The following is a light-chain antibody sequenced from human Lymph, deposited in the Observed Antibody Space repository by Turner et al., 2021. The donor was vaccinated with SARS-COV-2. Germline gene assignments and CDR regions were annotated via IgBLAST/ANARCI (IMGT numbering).Light chain of an antibody. J-gene: IGLJ2*01. V-gene: IGLV3-1*01. CDR1: KLGDTY. Sequence: SYELTQPPSVSVSPGQTASIPCSGDKLGDTYACWYQQKPGQSPVLVIYQDIKRPSGIPERFSGSNSGNTATLTISGTQAMDEADYYCQAWDRSTAVVFGGGTKLTVL. CDR2: QDI. CDR3: QAWDRSTAVV.